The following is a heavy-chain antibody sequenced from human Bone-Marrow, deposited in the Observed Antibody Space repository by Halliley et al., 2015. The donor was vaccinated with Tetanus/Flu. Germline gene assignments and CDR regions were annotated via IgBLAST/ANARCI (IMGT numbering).Heavy chain of an antibody. CDR3: ARPAWGIDS. J-gene: IGHJ5*01. Sequence: PGRGLEWIGYTRDSGHTFYGPALKGRVAFSIDASKNRFSLRLTSVTPSDTAVYYCARPAWGIDSWGPGMLVTVSS. CDR2: TRDSGHT. V-gene: IGHV4-59*08. D-gene: IGHD3-16*01.